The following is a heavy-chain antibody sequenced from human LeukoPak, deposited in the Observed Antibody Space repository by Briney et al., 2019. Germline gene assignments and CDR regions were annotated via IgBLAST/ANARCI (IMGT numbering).Heavy chain of an antibody. Sequence: SETLSLTCTVSGGSISSYYWSWIRQPPGKGLEWIGYIYYSGSTNYNLSLKSRVTISVDTSKDQFSLKLSSVTAADTAVYYCAREAYYGSGSYYFDYWGQGTLVTVSS. CDR3: AREAYYGSGSYYFDY. V-gene: IGHV4-59*01. D-gene: IGHD3-10*01. CDR2: IYYSGST. J-gene: IGHJ4*02. CDR1: GGSISSYY.